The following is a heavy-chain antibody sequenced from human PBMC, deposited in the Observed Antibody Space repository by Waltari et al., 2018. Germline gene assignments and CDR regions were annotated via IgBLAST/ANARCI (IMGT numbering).Heavy chain of an antibody. CDR3: ARPGAFVASRGDRFDY. Sequence: QVQLQQWGAGLLKPSATLSLTCAVYGGSLSGYSWSWIRQDPGKGLEWIGEINHSGSTNYNPSLKSRVIISVDTSKNQFSLKLSSVTAADTAVYFCARPGAFVASRGDRFDYWGQGTLVTVSS. CDR1: GGSLSGYS. D-gene: IGHD3-10*01. V-gene: IGHV4-34*01. CDR2: INHSGST. J-gene: IGHJ4*02.